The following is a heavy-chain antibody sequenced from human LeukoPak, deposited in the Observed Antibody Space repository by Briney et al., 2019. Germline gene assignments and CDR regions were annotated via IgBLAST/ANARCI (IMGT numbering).Heavy chain of an antibody. J-gene: IGHJ3*02. CDR1: GGSISSYY. CDR2: IYYSGST. Sequence: PSETLSLTCTVSGGSISSYYWSWIRQPPGNGLEWIGYIYYSGSTNYNPSLKSRVTISVDTSKNQFSLKLSSVTAADTAVYYCARESVIDAFDIWGQGTMVTVSS. CDR3: ARESVIDAFDI. V-gene: IGHV4-59*01. D-gene: IGHD2/OR15-2a*01.